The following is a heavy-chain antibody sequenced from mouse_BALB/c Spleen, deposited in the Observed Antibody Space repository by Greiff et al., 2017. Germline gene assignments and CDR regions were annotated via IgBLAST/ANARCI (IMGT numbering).Heavy chain of an antibody. J-gene: IGHJ1*01. CDR2: IYPGDGDT. CDR1: GYAFSSSW. Sequence: QVQLQQSGPELVKPGASVKISCKASGYAFSSSWMNWVKQRPGQGLEWIGRIYPGDGDTNYNGKFKGKATLTADKSSSTAYMQLSSLTSVDSAVYFCARRKGWYFDVWGAGTTVTVSS. CDR3: ARRKGWYFDV. V-gene: IGHV1-82*01.